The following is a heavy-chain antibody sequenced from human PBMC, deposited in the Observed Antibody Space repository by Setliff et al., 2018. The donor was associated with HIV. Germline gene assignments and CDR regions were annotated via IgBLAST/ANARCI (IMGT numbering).Heavy chain of an antibody. V-gene: IGHV4-39*01. J-gene: IGHJ4*02. CDR1: GGSISSSNYY. CDR3: ARHKSQPYYFDY. Sequence: SETLSLTCTVSGGSISSSNYYWGWIRQPPGKGLEWIGSIYYSGSTYYNPSLKSRVTISVDTSKNQFSLKLNSVTAADTAVYYCARHKSQPYYFDYWGQGTLVTVSS. CDR2: IYYSGST.